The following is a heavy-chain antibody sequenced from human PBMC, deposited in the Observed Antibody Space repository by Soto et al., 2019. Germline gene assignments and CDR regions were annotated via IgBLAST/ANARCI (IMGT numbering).Heavy chain of an antibody. J-gene: IGHJ6*02. CDR2: IYHSGST. V-gene: IGHV4-4*02. CDR3: ARDPGRITIFGVVKYYYGMDV. CDR1: GGSISSSNW. D-gene: IGHD3-3*01. Sequence: QVQLQESGPGLVKPSGTLSLTCAVSGGSISSSNWWSWVRQPPGKGLEWLGEIYHSGSTNYNPSLKSRVNISVDKSKIQCSLKLSSVTAADTAVYYCARDPGRITIFGVVKYYYGMDVWGQGTTVTVSS.